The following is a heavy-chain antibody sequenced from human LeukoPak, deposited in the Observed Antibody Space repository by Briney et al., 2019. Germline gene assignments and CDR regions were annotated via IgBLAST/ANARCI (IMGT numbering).Heavy chain of an antibody. CDR3: AKGSRRITIFGVVTPPGY. CDR1: GFTFSSYA. D-gene: IGHD3-3*01. J-gene: IGHJ4*02. CDR2: ISGSGGST. Sequence: GGSLRLSCAASGFTFSSYAMSWVRQAPGKGLEWVSAISGSGGSTYYADSVKGRFTISRDNSKNTLYLQMNSLRAEDTAVYYCAKGSRRITIFGVVTPPGYWGQGTLVTVSS. V-gene: IGHV3-23*01.